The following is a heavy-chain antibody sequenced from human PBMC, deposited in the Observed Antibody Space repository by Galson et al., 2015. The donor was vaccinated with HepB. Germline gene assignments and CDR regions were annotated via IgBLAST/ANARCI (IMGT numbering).Heavy chain of an antibody. CDR1: GFTFSSDA. D-gene: IGHD1-1*01. V-gene: IGHV3-23*01. CDR3: ANPIRNWNVRL. J-gene: IGHJ4*02. CDR2: ICCIGGTT. Sequence: SLRLSCAASGFTFSSDAMTWVRQAPGKGLEWVSTICCIGGTTYYADSVKGRFTISRDNSKNTLYLEINSLRAEDTAVYYCANPIRNWNVRLWGQGTLVTVSS.